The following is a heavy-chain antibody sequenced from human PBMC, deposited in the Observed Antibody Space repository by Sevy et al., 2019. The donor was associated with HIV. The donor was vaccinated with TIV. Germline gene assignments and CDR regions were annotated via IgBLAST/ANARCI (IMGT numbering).Heavy chain of an antibody. D-gene: IGHD6-13*01. Sequence: GGSLRLSCAASGFTFSDHYMEWVRQAPGKGLEWVGRTRNKADSYTTEYAASVKGRFTISRDDSKNSLYLQMNSLKTEDTAVYYCATHAGIAAAGRVFDYWGQGSLGTVSS. CDR3: ATHAGIAAAGRVFDY. J-gene: IGHJ4*02. CDR2: TRNKADSYTT. V-gene: IGHV3-72*01. CDR1: GFTFSDHY.